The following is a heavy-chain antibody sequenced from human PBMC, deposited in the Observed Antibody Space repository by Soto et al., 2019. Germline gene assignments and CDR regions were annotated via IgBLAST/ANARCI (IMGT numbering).Heavy chain of an antibody. CDR3: AKEGHYDSSGYYYYFDY. CDR2: ISGSGGST. V-gene: IGHV3-23*01. Sequence: EVQLLESGGGLVQPGGSLRLSCAASGFTFSSYVMSWVRQAPGKGLEWVSAISGSGGSTYYADSVKGRFTISRDNSKNTLYLQMNSLRAEDTAVYYCAKEGHYDSSGYYYYFDYWGQGTLVTVSS. CDR1: GFTFSSYV. J-gene: IGHJ4*02. D-gene: IGHD3-22*01.